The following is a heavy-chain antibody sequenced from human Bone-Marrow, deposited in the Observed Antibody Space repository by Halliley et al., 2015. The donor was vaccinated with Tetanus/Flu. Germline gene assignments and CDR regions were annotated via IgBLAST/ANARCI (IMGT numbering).Heavy chain of an antibody. Sequence: QLVQSGAEMKKPGESLTISCQAFGYTFSTYWIGWVRQMPGRGLEWMGIIYPGDSDTRYSPSFQGQVTISADKSINTAYLQWSSRRAPDPAIYYCARQGGTFWSGFGSWFDPWGQGTLVTVSS. CDR2: IYPGDSDT. V-gene: IGHV5-51*01. CDR3: ARQGGTFWSGFGSWFDP. D-gene: IGHD3-3*01. J-gene: IGHJ5*02. CDR1: GYTFSTYW.